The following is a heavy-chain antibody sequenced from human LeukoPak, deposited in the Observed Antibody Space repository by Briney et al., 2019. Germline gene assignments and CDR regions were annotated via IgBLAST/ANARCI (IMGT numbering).Heavy chain of an antibody. Sequence: ASVKVSCKASGYTLINYYMQWVRQAPGQGLEWMGIINPSAGSTSYAQKFQGRVGMTRDTSTSTVYMQLSSLRSEDTAIYYCARTHSWGDKGYFDFWGQGTLVTVSS. V-gene: IGHV1-46*03. CDR1: GYTLINYY. J-gene: IGHJ4*02. CDR2: INPSAGST. CDR3: ARTHSWGDKGYFDF. D-gene: IGHD7-27*01.